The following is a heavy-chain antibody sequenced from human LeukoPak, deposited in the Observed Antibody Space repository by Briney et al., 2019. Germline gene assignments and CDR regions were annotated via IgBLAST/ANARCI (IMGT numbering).Heavy chain of an antibody. CDR2: MNPNSGNT. D-gene: IGHD2-8*01. Sequence: ASVKVSCKASGYTFTSYDINWVRQATGQGLEWMGWMNPNSGNTGYAQKFQGRVTMTRNTSISTAYMELSSLRSDDTAVYYCARGVRWQLIPLTLWGQGTLVTVSS. CDR3: ARGVRWQLIPLTL. J-gene: IGHJ4*02. CDR1: GYTFTSYD. V-gene: IGHV1-8*01.